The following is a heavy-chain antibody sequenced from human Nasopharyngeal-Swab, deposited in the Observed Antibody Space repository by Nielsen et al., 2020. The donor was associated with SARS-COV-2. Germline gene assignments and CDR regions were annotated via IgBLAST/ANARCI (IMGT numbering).Heavy chain of an antibody. V-gene: IGHV3-21*01. CDR2: ISSSAAFI. Sequence: GGSLRLSCAASGFTFSSYAMSWARQAPGKGLEWVSSISSSAAFINYADSVQGRLTISRDNAKNSLYLQMNSLRAEDTAVYYCARDGRSASYYGMDVWGQGTTVTVPS. CDR1: GFTFSSYA. CDR3: ARDGRSASYYGMDV. J-gene: IGHJ6*02.